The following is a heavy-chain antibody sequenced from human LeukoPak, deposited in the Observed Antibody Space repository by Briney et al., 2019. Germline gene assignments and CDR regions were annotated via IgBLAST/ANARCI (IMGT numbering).Heavy chain of an antibody. CDR3: ANFQYSSGWYALFDY. CDR1: GFTFSSYG. J-gene: IGHJ4*02. CDR2: ISGSGGST. D-gene: IGHD6-19*01. Sequence: PRGSLRLSCVASGFTFSSYGMNWVRQAPGKGLEWVSAISGSGGSTYYADSVKGRFTISRDNSKNTLYLQMNSLRAEDTAVYYCANFQYSSGWYALFDYWGQGTLVTVSS. V-gene: IGHV3-23*01.